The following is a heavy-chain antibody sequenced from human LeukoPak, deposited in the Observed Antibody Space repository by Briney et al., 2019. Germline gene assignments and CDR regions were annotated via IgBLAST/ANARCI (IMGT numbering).Heavy chain of an antibody. D-gene: IGHD2-2*01. Sequence: PLGGSLRLSCAASGFTFSSYAMSWVRQAPGKGLEWVSAISGSGGSTYYADSVKGRFTISRDNSKNTLYLQMNSLRAEDTAVYYCARSSTSCYCTIDYWGQGTLVTVSS. CDR1: GFTFSSYA. J-gene: IGHJ4*02. V-gene: IGHV3-23*01. CDR2: ISGSGGST. CDR3: ARSSTSCYCTIDY.